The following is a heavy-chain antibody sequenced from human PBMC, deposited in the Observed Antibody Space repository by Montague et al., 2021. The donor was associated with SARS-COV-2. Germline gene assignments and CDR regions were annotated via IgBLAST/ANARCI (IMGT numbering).Heavy chain of an antibody. J-gene: IGHJ4*02. V-gene: IGHV4-39*01. CDR1: GGSISSSSYY. CDR2: IYYSGST. Sequence: SETLSLTCTVSGGSISSSSYYWGWIRQPPGKGLQWIGSIYYSGSTYYNPSLKSRVTISVDTSKNQFSLKLSSVTAADTAVYYCARHGSSGYFDWLGDWGQGPLVTVSS. D-gene: IGHD3-9*01. CDR3: ARHGSSGYFDWLGD.